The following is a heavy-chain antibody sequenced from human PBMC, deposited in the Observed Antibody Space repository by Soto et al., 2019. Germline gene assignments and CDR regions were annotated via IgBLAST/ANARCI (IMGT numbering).Heavy chain of an antibody. CDR1: GDSVSSNSDA. V-gene: IGHV6-1*01. CDR2: TYYRSKWYY. CDR3: ARDGGTADAYRDN. J-gene: IGHJ4*02. Sequence: SQTLSLTCAISGDSVSSNSDAWNWIRQSPSRGLEWLGRTYYRSKWYYDYAVSVKSRITINPDTSKNQFSLHLNSVTPEDTAVYYCARDGGTADAYRDNWCQGTVLPVSS. D-gene: IGHD2-8*02.